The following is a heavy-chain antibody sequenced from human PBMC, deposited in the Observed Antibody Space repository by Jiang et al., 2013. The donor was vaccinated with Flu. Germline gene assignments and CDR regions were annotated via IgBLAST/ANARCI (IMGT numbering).Heavy chain of an antibody. CDR1: GGSISSYY. Sequence: PGLVKPSETLSLTCTVSGGSISSYYWSWIRQPPGKGLEWIGYIYYSGSTNYNPSLKSRVTISVDTSKNQFSLKLSSVTAADTAVYYCAREGRSYWYFDLWGRGTLVTVSS. J-gene: IGHJ2*01. CDR3: AREGRSYWYFDL. V-gene: IGHV4-59*01. CDR2: IYYSGST.